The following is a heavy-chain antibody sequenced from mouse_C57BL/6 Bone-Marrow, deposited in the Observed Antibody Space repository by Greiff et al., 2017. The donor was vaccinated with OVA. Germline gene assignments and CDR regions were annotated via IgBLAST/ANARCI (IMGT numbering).Heavy chain of an antibody. J-gene: IGHJ3*01. V-gene: IGHV1-85*01. Sequence: VQLQQSGPELVKPGASVKLSCKASGYTFTSYDLNWVKQRPGQGLEWIGWIYPRDGSTKYNEKFKGKATLTVDTSSSTAYMELHSLTSEDSAVYVCARRAQLRLPWVAYWGQGTLVTVSA. CDR2: IYPRDGST. CDR1: GYTFTSYD. D-gene: IGHD3-2*02. CDR3: ARRAQLRLPWVAY.